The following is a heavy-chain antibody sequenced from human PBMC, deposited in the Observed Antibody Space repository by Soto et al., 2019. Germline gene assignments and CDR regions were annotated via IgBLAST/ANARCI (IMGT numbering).Heavy chain of an antibody. CDR3: ARPYDSSQSPRFDY. J-gene: IGHJ4*02. V-gene: IGHV1-18*01. CDR1: GYSFTTYG. CDR2: ISPYNGKT. D-gene: IGHD3-22*01. Sequence: ASVKVSCKASGYSFTTYGIFWVRQAPGQGLEWMGWISPYNGKTNYAQNLQGRVSMTTDTSTTTAYMELRSLRSDDAAVYYCARPYDSSQSPRFDYWGQGTLVTVSS.